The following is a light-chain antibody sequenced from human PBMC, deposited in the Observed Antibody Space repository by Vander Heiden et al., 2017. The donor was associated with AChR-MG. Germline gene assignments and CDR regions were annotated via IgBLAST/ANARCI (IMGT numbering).Light chain of an antibody. CDR1: SLRSYY. Sequence: SSELTQDPAVSVALGQTVRITCQGDSLRSYYASWYQQKPGQAPGRVIYGKNNRPAGIPDRFSGSSSGNTAALTITGAQAEDEADYYCNSRDSSGNHLRFGGGTKLTGL. J-gene: IGLJ2*01. CDR3: NSRDSSGNHLR. V-gene: IGLV3-19*01. CDR2: GKN.